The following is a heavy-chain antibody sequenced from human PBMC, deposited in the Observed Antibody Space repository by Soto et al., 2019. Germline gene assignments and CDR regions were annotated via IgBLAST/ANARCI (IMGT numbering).Heavy chain of an antibody. CDR3: AHIQFYHDPIDY. J-gene: IGHJ4*02. D-gene: IGHD3-22*01. Sequence: QITLKESGHTLVKPTQTLTLTCTFSGFSLSTSGVGVGWIRQPPGKALEWLALIYWDDDKRYSPSLKSRLTIIKDTSKNQVVLTMTNMDPVDTGTYYCAHIQFYHDPIDYWGQGTLVTVSS. CDR1: GFSLSTSGVG. CDR2: IYWDDDK. V-gene: IGHV2-5*02.